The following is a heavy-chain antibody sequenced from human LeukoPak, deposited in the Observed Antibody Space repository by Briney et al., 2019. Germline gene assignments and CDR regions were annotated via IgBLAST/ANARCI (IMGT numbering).Heavy chain of an antibody. Sequence: SETLSLTCTVSGGSISSHYWSWIRQPPGKGLEWIGYIYYSGSTNYNPSLKSRVTISVDTSKNQFSLKLSSVTAADTAVYYCARHTPDNRRNGMDVWGQGTTVTVSS. D-gene: IGHD2/OR15-2a*01. CDR2: IYYSGST. CDR3: ARHTPDNRRNGMDV. J-gene: IGHJ6*02. V-gene: IGHV4-59*08. CDR1: GGSISSHY.